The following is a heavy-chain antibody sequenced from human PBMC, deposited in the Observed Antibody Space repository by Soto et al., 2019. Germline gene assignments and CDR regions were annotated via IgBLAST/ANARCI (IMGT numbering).Heavy chain of an antibody. CDR3: TRGQGNH. CDR2: MNPFSGKA. J-gene: IGHJ4*02. CDR1: GYTFTSYD. Sequence: QVQLVQSGAEVKKPGASVRVSCKASGYTFTSYDIYWVRQATGQGLEWMGWMNPFSGKAVYTQKFQDRVNMTRDPPINTGYMEMSGLRSEDTAVYYCTRGQGNHWGQGSLVTVSS. V-gene: IGHV1-8*01.